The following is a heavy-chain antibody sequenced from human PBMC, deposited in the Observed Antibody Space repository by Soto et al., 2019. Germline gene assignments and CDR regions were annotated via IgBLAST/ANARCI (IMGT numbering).Heavy chain of an antibody. J-gene: IGHJ4*02. CDR3: ARVAEVATIFDY. Sequence: QVQLVQSGAEVKKPGSSVKVSCKASGGTFSSYAISWVRQAPGQGLEWMVGIIPIFGTANYAQEFQGRVTIPADESTRTAYMELSSLRSEDTAVYYCARVAEVATIFDYWGQGTLVTVSS. CDR2: IIPIFGTA. V-gene: IGHV1-69*01. CDR1: GGTFSSYA. D-gene: IGHD2-21*02.